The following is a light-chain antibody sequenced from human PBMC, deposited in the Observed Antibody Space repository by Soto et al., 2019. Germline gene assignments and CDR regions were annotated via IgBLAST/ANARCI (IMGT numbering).Light chain of an antibody. J-gene: IGKJ2*01. CDR2: AAY. V-gene: IGKV1-39*01. CDR3: QQTRRAPRT. Sequence: DIQMTQSPASLSASVGDRVAITCRASQPISSFLNWYQHKPGKAPTLLIYAAYNLQGGVPSRFSGSGSGTNFTLVISSLELEDFATYYCQQTRRAPRTFGPGTKLEIK. CDR1: QPISSF.